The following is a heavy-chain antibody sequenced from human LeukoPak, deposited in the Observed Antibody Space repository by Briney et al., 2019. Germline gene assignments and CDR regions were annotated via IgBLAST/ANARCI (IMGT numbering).Heavy chain of an antibody. J-gene: IGHJ4*02. D-gene: IGHD4-17*01. CDR1: RLSLSNFW. CDR2: INEDGSEK. CDR3: VRDRSRTTVTRFDS. V-gene: IGHV3-7*01. Sequence: GGSLRLSCVASRLSLSNFWMIWVRQAPGKGLEWVANINEDGSEKNYVDSVKGRFTISRDNAKNSLFLQMNSLRAEDTAVYYCVRDRSRTTVTRFDSWGQGILVTVSS.